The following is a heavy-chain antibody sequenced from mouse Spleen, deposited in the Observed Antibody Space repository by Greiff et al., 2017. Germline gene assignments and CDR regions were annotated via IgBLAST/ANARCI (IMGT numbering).Heavy chain of an antibody. CDR3: ARSLWHYYAMDY. CDR1: GYTFTSYW. CDR2: INPSNGGT. Sequence: QVHVKQPGTELVKPGASVKLSCKASGYTFTSYWMHWVKQRPGQGLEWIGNINPSNGGTNYNEKFKSKATLTVDKSSSTAYMQLSSLTSEDSAVYYCARSLWHYYAMDYWGQGTSVTVSS. V-gene: IGHV1-53*01. D-gene: IGHD1-1*02. J-gene: IGHJ4*01.